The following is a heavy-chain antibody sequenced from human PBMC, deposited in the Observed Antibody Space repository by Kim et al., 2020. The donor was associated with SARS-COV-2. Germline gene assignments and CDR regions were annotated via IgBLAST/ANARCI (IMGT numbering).Heavy chain of an antibody. D-gene: IGHD3-22*01. V-gene: IGHV1-2*02. J-gene: IGHJ3*02. Sequence: AQKFQGRVTMTRDTSISTAYMELSRLRSDDTAVYYCARAAVYDSMFAFDIWGQGTMVTVSS. CDR3: ARAAVYDSMFAFDI.